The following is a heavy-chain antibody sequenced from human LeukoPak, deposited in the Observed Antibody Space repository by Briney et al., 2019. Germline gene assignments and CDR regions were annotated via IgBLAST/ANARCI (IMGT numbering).Heavy chain of an antibody. CDR1: GGSFSGYY. D-gene: IGHD2-21*01. Sequence: PSETLSLTCAVYGGSFSGYYWSWIRQPPRKGLEWIGEINHSGSTNYNPSLKSRITISVDTSKNQFSLKLSSVTAADTAVYYCARSVVPARSVHMDVWGKGTTVTVSS. CDR3: ARSVVPARSVHMDV. J-gene: IGHJ6*03. CDR2: INHSGST. V-gene: IGHV4-34*01.